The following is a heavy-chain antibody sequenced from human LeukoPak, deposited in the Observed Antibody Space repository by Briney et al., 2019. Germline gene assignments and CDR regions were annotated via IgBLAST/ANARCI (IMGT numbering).Heavy chain of an antibody. CDR3: ARHYHYDILTGYTNWFDP. D-gene: IGHD3-9*01. Sequence: GESLKISCKGSGYSFTSYWIGWVRQMPGKGLEWMGTIYPGDSDTRYSPSFQGQVTISADKSISTAYLQWSSLKASDTAMYYCARHYHYDILTGYTNWFDPWGQGTLVTVSS. V-gene: IGHV5-51*01. CDR2: IYPGDSDT. J-gene: IGHJ5*02. CDR1: GYSFTSYW.